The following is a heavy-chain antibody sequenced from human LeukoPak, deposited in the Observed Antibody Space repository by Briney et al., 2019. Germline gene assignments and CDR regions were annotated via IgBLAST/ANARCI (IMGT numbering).Heavy chain of an antibody. CDR1: GFSFSTSP. CDR3: AKTHSDLLDV. D-gene: IGHD2-15*01. Sequence: GGSLRLSCAASGFSFSTSPMIWVRQPPGKGLEGVSAMNNCPCATFFRDALRGGFTISRDDSKRTLYLQMNSLRAEDTATYYCAKTHSDLLDVWGQGTTVTVSS. V-gene: IGHV3-23*01. CDR2: MNNCPCAT. J-gene: IGHJ6*02.